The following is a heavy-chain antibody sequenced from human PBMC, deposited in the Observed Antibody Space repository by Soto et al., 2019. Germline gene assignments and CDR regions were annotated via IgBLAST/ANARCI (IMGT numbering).Heavy chain of an antibody. Sequence: QVQLQESGPGLVKPSQTLSLTCTVSGGSISSGGYYWSWIRQHPGKGLEWIGYIYYSGSTYYNPSLKSRVTISIDTSKNQFSLKLSSVTAAATAVYYCASVNRGGPVNPPFDYWGQGTLVTVSS. CDR3: ASVNRGGPVNPPFDY. V-gene: IGHV4-31*03. CDR2: IYYSGST. J-gene: IGHJ4*02. D-gene: IGHD3-10*01. CDR1: GGSISSGGYY.